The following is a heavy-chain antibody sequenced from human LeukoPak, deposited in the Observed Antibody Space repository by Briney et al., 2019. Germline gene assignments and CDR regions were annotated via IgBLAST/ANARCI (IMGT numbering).Heavy chain of an antibody. CDR2: IYYSGST. Sequence: SETLSLTCTVSGGSISSYYWSWIRQPPGKGLEWIGYIYYSGSTNYNPSLKSRVTISVDTSKNQFSLKLSSVTAADTAVYYCARAGRESIAARYFDYWGPGTLVTVSS. D-gene: IGHD6-6*01. CDR1: GGSISSYY. CDR3: ARAGRESIAARYFDY. J-gene: IGHJ4*02. V-gene: IGHV4-59*01.